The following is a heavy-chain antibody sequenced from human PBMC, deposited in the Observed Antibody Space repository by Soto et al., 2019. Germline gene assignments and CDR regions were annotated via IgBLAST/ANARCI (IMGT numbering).Heavy chain of an antibody. V-gene: IGHV4-31*03. Sequence: QVQLQESGPGLVKSSQTLSLTCTVSGGSISSGGLYWNWIRQHPGKGLEWIGYLYYTGSTYYNPSLTSRLFISIDTCKNPFSLQRNSVTAAATAVYFCARGGDRYGDYQIFDYWGHVTLVTVSS. J-gene: IGHJ4*01. CDR3: ARGGDRYGDYQIFDY. D-gene: IGHD4-17*01. CDR2: LYYTGST. CDR1: GGSISSGGLY.